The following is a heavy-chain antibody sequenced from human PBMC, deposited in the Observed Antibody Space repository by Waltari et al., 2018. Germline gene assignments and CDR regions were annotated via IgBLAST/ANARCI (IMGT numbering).Heavy chain of an antibody. CDR3: ARWGFGQLRIDY. CDR2: IKHSGST. V-gene: IGHV4-34*01. CDR1: GGSFSGYS. J-gene: IGHJ4*02. D-gene: IGHD3-10*01. Sequence: QVQLQQWGAGLLKPSETLSLTCAVYGGSFSGYSWSWIRQPPGKGLEWSGEIKHSGSTNYTPSLKSRVTISVDTSKNQFSLKLSSVTAADTAVYYCARWGFGQLRIDYWGQGTLVTVSS.